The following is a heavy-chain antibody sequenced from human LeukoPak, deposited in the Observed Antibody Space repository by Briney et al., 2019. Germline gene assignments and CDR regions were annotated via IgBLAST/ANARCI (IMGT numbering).Heavy chain of an antibody. J-gene: IGHJ4*02. CDR1: DGSISSYY. CDR2: IYYSGST. V-gene: IGHV4-59*08. D-gene: IGHD3-22*01. CDR3: ARYYSYYDSSGFDY. Sequence: SETLSLTCTVSDGSISSYYWSWIRQPPGKGLEWIGYIYYSGSTNYNPSLKSRVTISVDTSKNQFSLKLSSVTAADTAVYYCARYYSYYDSSGFDYWGQGTLVTVSS.